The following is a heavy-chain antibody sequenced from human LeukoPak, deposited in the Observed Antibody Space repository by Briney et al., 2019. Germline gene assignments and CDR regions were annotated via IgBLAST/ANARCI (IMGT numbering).Heavy chain of an antibody. Sequence: ASVTVSCKASGGTFSSYAISWVRQAPGQGLEWMGGIIPIFGTANYAQKFQGRVTITADESTSTAYMELSSLRSEDTAVYYCAALDHDFWSGYYQKHTDYWGQGTLVTVSS. V-gene: IGHV1-69*13. CDR1: GGTFSSYA. CDR3: AALDHDFWSGYYQKHTDY. D-gene: IGHD3-3*01. J-gene: IGHJ4*02. CDR2: IIPIFGTA.